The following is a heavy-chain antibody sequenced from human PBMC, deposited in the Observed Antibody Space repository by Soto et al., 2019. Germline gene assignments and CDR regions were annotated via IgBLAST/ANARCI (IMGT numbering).Heavy chain of an antibody. D-gene: IGHD6-19*01. CDR1: GYTFTAYY. Sequence: QVQLVQSGAEVKEPGASLKVSCKPSGYTFTAYYIHWVRQAPGQGLEWMGWINPNSGGTSYAQKFQGWVTMTRDTSINTAYMGLSGLRSDETAIYYCARQFGGIAVAGTTVYWYFDLWGRGTLVTVSS. V-gene: IGHV1-2*04. CDR3: ARQFGGIAVAGTTVYWYFDL. J-gene: IGHJ2*01. CDR2: INPNSGGT.